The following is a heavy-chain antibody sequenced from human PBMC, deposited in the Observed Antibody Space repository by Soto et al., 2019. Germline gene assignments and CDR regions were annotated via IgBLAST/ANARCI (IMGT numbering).Heavy chain of an antibody. CDR2: IDPSDSYI. V-gene: IGHV5-10-1*01. D-gene: IGHD1-1*01. CDR3: ARLTPLEPSYGMDV. CDR1: GYSFTSYW. Sequence: LGESLKISCKASGYSFTSYWISWVRQMPGKGLEWMGRIDPSDSYIDYSPSFQGHVTVAVDKSTTTAYLQWSSLKASDTAIYYCARLTPLEPSYGMDVWGEGTTVTAPQ. J-gene: IGHJ6*04.